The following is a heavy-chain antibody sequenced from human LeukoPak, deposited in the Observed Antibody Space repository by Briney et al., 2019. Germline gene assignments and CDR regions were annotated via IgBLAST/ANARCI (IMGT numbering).Heavy chain of an antibody. CDR3: ARDTPPYSSSSIWFDP. D-gene: IGHD6-13*01. V-gene: IGHV3-48*03. J-gene: IGHJ5*02. CDR2: ISSSGSTI. Sequence: GGSLRLSCAASGFTFSSYEMNWVRQAPGKGLEWVSYISSSGSTIYYADSVKGRFTISRDNAKNSLYLQMNSLRAEDTAVYYCARDTPPYSSSSIWFDPWGQGTLVTVSS. CDR1: GFTFSSYE.